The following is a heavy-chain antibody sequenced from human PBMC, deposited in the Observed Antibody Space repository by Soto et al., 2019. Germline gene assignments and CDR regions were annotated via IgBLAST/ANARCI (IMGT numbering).Heavy chain of an antibody. D-gene: IGHD3-16*01. V-gene: IGHV4-4*02. CDR3: ASGGGYCVDV. CDR1: GDFIDGRHW. Sequence: QVQLQESGPGLVRPSGTLSLTCAVSGDFIDGRHWLTWARQSPGKGLGWIGEIYHTGSTNDNPSLMRRVTISIAKSMTPFSLTLTSVPASGTAVYYCASGGGYCVDVWGQGTTVTVSS. CDR2: IYHTGST. J-gene: IGHJ6*02.